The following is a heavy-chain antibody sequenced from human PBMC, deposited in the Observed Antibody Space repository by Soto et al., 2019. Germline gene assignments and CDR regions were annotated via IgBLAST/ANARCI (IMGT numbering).Heavy chain of an antibody. Sequence: SETLSLTCAVYGGSFSGYYWSWIRQPPGKGLEWIGEINHSGSTNYNPSLKSRVTISVDTSKNQFSLKLSSVTAADTAVYYCARSRSYSSSWATYYYYYYMDVWGIGTTVT. D-gene: IGHD6-13*01. J-gene: IGHJ6*03. CDR2: INHSGST. V-gene: IGHV4-34*01. CDR1: GGSFSGYY. CDR3: ARSRSYSSSWATYYYYYYMDV.